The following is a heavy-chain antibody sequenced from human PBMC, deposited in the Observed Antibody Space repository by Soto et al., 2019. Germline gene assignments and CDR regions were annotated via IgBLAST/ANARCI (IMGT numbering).Heavy chain of an antibody. CDR3: AREGYCSSTSCPTGYYYYMDV. J-gene: IGHJ6*03. CDR2: IIPILGIA. D-gene: IGHD2-2*01. Sequence: QVQLVQSGAEVKKPGSSVKVSCKASGGTFSSYTISWVRQAPGQGLEWMGRIIPILGIANYAQKFQGRVTITADKSTSTAYMELSSLRSEDTAVYYCAREGYCSSTSCPTGYYYYMDVWGKGTTVTVSS. V-gene: IGHV1-69*02. CDR1: GGTFSSYT.